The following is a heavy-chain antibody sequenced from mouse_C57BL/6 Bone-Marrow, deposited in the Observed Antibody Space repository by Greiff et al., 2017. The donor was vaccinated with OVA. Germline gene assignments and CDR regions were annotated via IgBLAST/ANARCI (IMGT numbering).Heavy chain of an antibody. CDR3: AILLLRDYYARDY. Sequence: VQLQQSGAELVKPGASVKMSCKASGYTFTTYPIEWMKQNHGKSLEWIGNFHPYNDDTKYNEKFKGKATLTVEKSSSTVYLELSRLTSDDSAVYYCAILLLRDYYARDYWGQGTSVTVSS. CDR2: FHPYNDDT. CDR1: GYTFTTYP. V-gene: IGHV1-47*01. J-gene: IGHJ4*01. D-gene: IGHD1-1*01.